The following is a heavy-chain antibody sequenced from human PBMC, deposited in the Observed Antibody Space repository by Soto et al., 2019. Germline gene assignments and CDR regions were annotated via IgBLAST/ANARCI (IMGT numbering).Heavy chain of an antibody. CDR3: ASSPRGYCSSTSCRELGNYYGMDV. V-gene: IGHV5-51*01. Sequence: GESLKISCKASGYSFTSYWIGWVRQMPGKGLELMGIMYPGDSDTRYSPSFQGQVTISADKSISTAYLQWSSLKASDTAMYYCASSPRGYCSSTSCRELGNYYGMDVWGQGTTVTVSS. CDR2: MYPGDSDT. J-gene: IGHJ6*02. D-gene: IGHD2-2*01. CDR1: GYSFTSYW.